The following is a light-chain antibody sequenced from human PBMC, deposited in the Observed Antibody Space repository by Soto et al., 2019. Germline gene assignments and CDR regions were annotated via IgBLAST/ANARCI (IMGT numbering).Light chain of an antibody. CDR2: GAS. V-gene: IGKV3-20*01. Sequence: EILLTQSPGTLSLSPGEGATLSCRASQSVSNNYLAWYQKKPGKAPRLLIYGASNRATGIPDRLSGSGSGTDFTLPIRRLEPEDFAVYYCQQYGSSGTFGQGTKVDIK. CDR3: QQYGSSGT. J-gene: IGKJ1*01. CDR1: QSVSNNY.